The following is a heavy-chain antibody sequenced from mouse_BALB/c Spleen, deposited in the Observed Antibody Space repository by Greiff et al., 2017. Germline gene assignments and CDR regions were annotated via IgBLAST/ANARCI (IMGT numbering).Heavy chain of an antibody. CDR1: GFTFSSYA. CDR3: ARNYGSGAWFAY. CDR2: ISSGGSYT. D-gene: IGHD1-1*01. J-gene: IGHJ3*01. Sequence: EVKLMESGGGLVKPGGSLKLSCAASGFTFSSYAMSWVRQSPEKRLEWVAEISSGGSYTYYPDTVTGRFTISRDNAKNTLYLQMTSLRSEDTAMYYCARNYGSGAWFAYWGQGTLVTVSA. V-gene: IGHV5-9-4*01.